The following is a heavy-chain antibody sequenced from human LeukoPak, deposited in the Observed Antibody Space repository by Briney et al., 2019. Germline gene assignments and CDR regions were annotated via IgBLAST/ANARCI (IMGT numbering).Heavy chain of an antibody. CDR2: ISYDGSSK. Sequence: GGSLRLSCAASGFTFSSYAMHWVRQAPGKGLEWVAVISYDGSSKIYADSVEGRFIISRDNSKNTLYLQMNSLRAEDTAVYYCARGRFLDAFDIWGQGTMVTVSS. D-gene: IGHD3-3*01. J-gene: IGHJ3*02. CDR1: GFTFSSYA. CDR3: ARGRFLDAFDI. V-gene: IGHV3-30-3*01.